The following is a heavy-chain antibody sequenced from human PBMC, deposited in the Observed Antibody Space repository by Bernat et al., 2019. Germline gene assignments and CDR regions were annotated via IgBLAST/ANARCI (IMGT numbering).Heavy chain of an antibody. Sequence: EMQLVESGGGLVQPGGSLRLSCAASGFTFGSYWMHWVRQVPGKGLLWVARINSDGNVIKYADSMKGRFTISRDNAKNTLYLQMNSLRAEDTANYYCAKDGQLTPYFCYYMDVWGRGSTVTVSS. CDR2: INSDGNVI. CDR3: AKDGQLTPYFCYYMDV. J-gene: IGHJ6*03. D-gene: IGHD3-10*01. CDR1: GFTFGSYW. V-gene: IGHV3-74*03.